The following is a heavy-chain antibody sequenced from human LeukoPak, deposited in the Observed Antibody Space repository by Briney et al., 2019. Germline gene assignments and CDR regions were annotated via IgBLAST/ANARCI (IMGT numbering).Heavy chain of an antibody. D-gene: IGHD6-19*01. V-gene: IGHV3-21*01. CDR3: ASVAVAGTSHDY. CDR2: ISSSSSYI. CDR1: GFTFSSYS. J-gene: IGHJ4*02. Sequence: PGGSLRLSCAASGFTFSSYSMNWVRQAPGKGLEWVSSISSSSSYIYYADSVKGRFTISRDNAKNSLYLQMNSLRAEDTAVYYCASVAVAGTSHDYWGQGTLVTVSS.